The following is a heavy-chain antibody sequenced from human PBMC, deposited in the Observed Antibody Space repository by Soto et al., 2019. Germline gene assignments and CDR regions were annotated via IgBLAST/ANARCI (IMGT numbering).Heavy chain of an antibody. J-gene: IGHJ4*02. V-gene: IGHV3-21*02. Sequence: EVQLVESGGGLVKPGGSIRLSCAASGFTFSDHSMNWVRQAPGTGLEWVSSISTTGRYIYYADSMAGRFTISRDNAKNSLYLQINSLRGEDTAVYYCAAGTDTAMEQGADYLGRGTLVTVS. D-gene: IGHD5-18*01. CDR1: GFTFSDHS. CDR2: ISTTGRYI. CDR3: AAGTDTAMEQGADY.